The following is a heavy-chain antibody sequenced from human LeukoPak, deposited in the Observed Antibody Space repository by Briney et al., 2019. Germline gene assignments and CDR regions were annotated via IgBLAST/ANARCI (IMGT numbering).Heavy chain of an antibody. J-gene: IGHJ4*02. CDR1: GYTFTSYG. D-gene: IGHD3-22*01. CDR2: ISAYNGNT. V-gene: IGHV1-18*01. Sequence: ASVKVCCKASGYTFTSYGISWVRQAPGQGLEWMGWISAYNGNTNYAQKLQGRVTMTTDTSTSTAYMELRSLRSDDTAVYYCARDPHSSGYYHHPLFDYWGQGTLVTVSS. CDR3: ARDPHSSGYYHHPLFDY.